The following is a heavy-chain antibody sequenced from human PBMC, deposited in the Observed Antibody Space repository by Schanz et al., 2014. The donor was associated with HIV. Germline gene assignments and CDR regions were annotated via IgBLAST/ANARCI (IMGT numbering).Heavy chain of an antibody. V-gene: IGHV1-8*01. J-gene: IGHJ5*02. CDR1: GYTFTSYD. CDR3: ARDLRVVPAASDNWFDP. Sequence: QVQLVQSGAEVKKPGASVKVSCKASGYTFTSYDINWVRQATGQGLEWMGWMNPNSGNTGYAQKFQGRVTMTRNTSISTAYMELSSLRSEDTAVYYCARDLRVVPAASDNWFDPWGQGTLVTVSS. D-gene: IGHD2-2*01. CDR2: MNPNSGNT.